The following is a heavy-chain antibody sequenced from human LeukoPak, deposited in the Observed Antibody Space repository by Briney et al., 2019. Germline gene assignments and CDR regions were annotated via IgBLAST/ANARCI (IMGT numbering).Heavy chain of an antibody. CDR1: GFTFSSYA. J-gene: IGHJ4*02. Sequence: GGSLRLSCAASGFTFSSYAMSWVRQAPGKGLEWVSAISGSGGSTYYADSVKGRFTISRDNSKNTLYLQMNSLRAEDTAVYYCAKDWSSGWYEPPKCFDYWGQGTLVTVSS. CDR3: AKDWSSGWYEPPKCFDY. D-gene: IGHD6-19*01. V-gene: IGHV3-23*01. CDR2: ISGSGGST.